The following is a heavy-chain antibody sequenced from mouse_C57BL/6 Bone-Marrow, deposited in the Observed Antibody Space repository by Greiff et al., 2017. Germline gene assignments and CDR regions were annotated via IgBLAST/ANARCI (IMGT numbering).Heavy chain of an antibody. CDR3: AKNYPDYGSSLYYYAMDY. CDR1: GFSLTSYG. Sequence: QVQLKQSGPGLVQPSQSLSITCTVSGFSLTSYGVHWVRQSPGKGLEWLGVIWRGGSTDYNAAFMSRLSITKDNSKSQVFFKMNSLQADDTAIYYCAKNYPDYGSSLYYYAMDYWGQGTSVTVSS. V-gene: IGHV2-5*01. D-gene: IGHD1-1*01. CDR2: IWRGGST. J-gene: IGHJ4*01.